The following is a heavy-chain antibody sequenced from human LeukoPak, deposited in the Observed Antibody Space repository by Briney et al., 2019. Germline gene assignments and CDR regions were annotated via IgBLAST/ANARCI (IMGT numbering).Heavy chain of an antibody. CDR1: GYTLTELS. CDR3: ATTLYGDDSFDY. CDR2: FDPEDGET. D-gene: IGHD4-17*01. Sequence: ASVKVSCKVSGYTLTELSMHWVRQAPGKGLEWMGGFDPEDGETIYAQKFQGRVTMTEDTSTDTAYVELSSLRSEDTAVYYCATTLYGDDSFDYWGQGTLVTVSS. J-gene: IGHJ4*02. V-gene: IGHV1-24*01.